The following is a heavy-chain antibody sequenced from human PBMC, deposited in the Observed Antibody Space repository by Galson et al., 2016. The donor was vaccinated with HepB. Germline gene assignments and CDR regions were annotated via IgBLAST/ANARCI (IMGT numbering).Heavy chain of an antibody. Sequence: QSGAEVKKPGESLRISCQGSGYSFTTYWISWVRQMPGKGLEWMGRIDPSDSETNYSPSFQGHVTISADNSISTAYLQWSSLKASDTAMYYCASKSYYYYGMDVWGQGTTVTVSS. CDR2: IDPSDSET. V-gene: IGHV5-10-1*01. J-gene: IGHJ6*02. CDR1: GYSFTTYW. CDR3: ASKSYYYYGMDV.